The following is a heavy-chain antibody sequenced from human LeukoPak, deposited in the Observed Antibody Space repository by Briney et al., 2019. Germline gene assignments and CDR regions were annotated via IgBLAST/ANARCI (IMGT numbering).Heavy chain of an antibody. CDR3: ARFDGSSGFDY. V-gene: IGHV4-59*01. CDR2: MYYSGGT. Sequence: SETLSLTCTVSRGSIRNYYWSWLRQPPGKGLEGIAYMYYSGGTNYNPSLKSRVTILVDTSKNQFSLKLSSVTAADTAVYYCARFDGSSGFDYWGQGTLVTVSS. D-gene: IGHD6-6*01. J-gene: IGHJ4*02. CDR1: RGSIRNYY.